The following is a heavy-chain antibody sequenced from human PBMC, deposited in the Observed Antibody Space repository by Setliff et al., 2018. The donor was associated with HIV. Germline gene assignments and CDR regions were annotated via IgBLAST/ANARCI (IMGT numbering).Heavy chain of an antibody. CDR2: IYTTGST. CDR1: GSSISGHI. D-gene: IGHD6-6*01. CDR3: ARVPPEYSSSSQAFDI. V-gene: IGHV4-59*11. J-gene: IGHJ3*02. Sequence: SETLSLTCTVSGSSISGHIWTWIRQPPGKGLEWIGYIYTTGSTNYNPSLTSRVTISVDTSKNKFSLTMRSVTAADTAVYYCARVPPEYSSSSQAFDIWGQGTKVTVSS.